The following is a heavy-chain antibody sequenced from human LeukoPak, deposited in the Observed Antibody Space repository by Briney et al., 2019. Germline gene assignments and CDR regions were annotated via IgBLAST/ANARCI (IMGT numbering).Heavy chain of an antibody. CDR3: AKAGRHSSSWIDY. CDR1: GFSFSSYT. Sequence: GGSLRLSCAASGFSFSSYTMNWVRQAPGKGLEWVSSISGSRVYADSVKGRFTISRDNAKNSLYLQMNSLRAEDTALYYCAKAGRHSSSWIDYWGQGTLVTVSS. J-gene: IGHJ4*02. D-gene: IGHD6-13*01. CDR2: ISGSR. V-gene: IGHV3-9*01.